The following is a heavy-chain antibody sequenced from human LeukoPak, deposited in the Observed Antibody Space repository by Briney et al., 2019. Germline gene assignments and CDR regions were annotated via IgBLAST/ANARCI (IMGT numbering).Heavy chain of an antibody. D-gene: IGHD6-13*01. Sequence: GGSLRLSCAVSGFNVSSNYLNWVRQAPGKGPEWVSVIYSGGSTYYADSVKGRFTISRDNSKNALYLQMNSLRAEDTAVYHCARVDSRTAQFDYWGQGTLVTVSS. V-gene: IGHV3-66*01. CDR2: IYSGGST. CDR3: ARVDSRTAQFDY. J-gene: IGHJ4*02. CDR1: GFNVSSNY.